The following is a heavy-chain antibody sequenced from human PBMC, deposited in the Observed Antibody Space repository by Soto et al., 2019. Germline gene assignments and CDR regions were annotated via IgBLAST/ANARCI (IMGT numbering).Heavy chain of an antibody. CDR2: ISASDGGA. V-gene: IGHV3-23*01. CDR1: GFTFSSYV. Sequence: LRLSCAASGFTFSSYVMSWVRQAPEKGLEWVSGISASDGGAYYADSVKGRFTISRDNSENTLYLQMNSLRVEDTSVYYCAKDSDREYFQHWGQGTLVTVSS. J-gene: IGHJ1*01. CDR3: AKDSDREYFQH. D-gene: IGHD3-10*01.